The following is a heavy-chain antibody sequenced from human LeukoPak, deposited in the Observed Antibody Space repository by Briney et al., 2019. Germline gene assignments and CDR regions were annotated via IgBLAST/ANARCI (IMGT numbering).Heavy chain of an antibody. CDR3: ARAGRDYYGSGSYYNYGMDV. J-gene: IGHJ6*02. D-gene: IGHD3-10*01. CDR2: IIPIFGTA. CDR1: GGTFSSYA. V-gene: IGHV1-69*13. Sequence: SVKVSCKASGGTFSSYAISWVRQSSGQGLEWMGGIIPIFGTANYAQKFQGRVTITADESTSTAYMELSSLRSEDTAVYYCARAGRDYYGSGSYYNYGMDVWGQGTTVTVSS.